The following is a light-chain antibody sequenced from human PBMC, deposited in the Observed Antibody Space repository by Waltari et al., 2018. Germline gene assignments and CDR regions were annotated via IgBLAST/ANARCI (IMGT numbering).Light chain of an antibody. CDR2: SNN. J-gene: IGLJ3*02. Sequence: QSVLTQPPSASGTPGQRVTVYCSGSSSNIGRNTVNWSQQLPGTAPNLPIYSNNQRPSGVPARFSGSKYGSSASLAISGHRSEDEANYYCATWDDSLNGPVFGGGTKLTVL. CDR1: SSNIGRNT. V-gene: IGLV1-44*01. CDR3: ATWDDSLNGPV.